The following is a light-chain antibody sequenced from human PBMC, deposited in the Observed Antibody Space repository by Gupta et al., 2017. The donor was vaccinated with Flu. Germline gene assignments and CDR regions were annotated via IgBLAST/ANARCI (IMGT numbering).Light chain of an antibody. CDR2: DVS. Sequence: TSSDVGGYNYVSWYQQHPGKAPNLMIYDVSNRPSGVSNRFSGSKAGNTAPLTISGLQAEDDADYYCSSYTSSSTLVFGTGTKVTVL. CDR1: SSDVGGYNY. CDR3: SSYTSSSTLV. J-gene: IGLJ1*01. V-gene: IGLV2-14*04.